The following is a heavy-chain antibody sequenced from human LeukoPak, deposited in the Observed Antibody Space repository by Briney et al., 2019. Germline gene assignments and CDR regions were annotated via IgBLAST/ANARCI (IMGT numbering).Heavy chain of an antibody. CDR1: GGTFSSYA. V-gene: IGHV1-69*04. CDR3: ARARNSGYYYSDAFDI. Sequence: SVKVSCKASGGTFSSYAISWVRQAPGQGLEWMGRIIPILGIANYAQKFQGRVTITADKSTSTAYVELSSLRSEDTAVYYCARARNSGYYYSDAFDIWGQGTMVTVSS. CDR2: IIPILGIA. D-gene: IGHD3-22*01. J-gene: IGHJ3*02.